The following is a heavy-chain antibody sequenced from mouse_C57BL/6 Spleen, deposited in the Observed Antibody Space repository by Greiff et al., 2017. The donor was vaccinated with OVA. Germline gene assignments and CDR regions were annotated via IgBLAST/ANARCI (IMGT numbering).Heavy chain of an antibody. V-gene: IGHV1-80*01. Sequence: QVQLQQSGAELVKPGASVKISCKASGYAFSSYWMNWVKQRPGKGLEWIGPIYPGDGDTNYNGKFKGKATLTADKSSSTAYMQLSSLTSEDSAVYFGARRLPSDYYGSSYGYFDVWGTGTTVTVSS. D-gene: IGHD1-1*01. CDR1: GYAFSSYW. CDR3: ARRLPSDYYGSSYGYFDV. J-gene: IGHJ1*03. CDR2: IYPGDGDT.